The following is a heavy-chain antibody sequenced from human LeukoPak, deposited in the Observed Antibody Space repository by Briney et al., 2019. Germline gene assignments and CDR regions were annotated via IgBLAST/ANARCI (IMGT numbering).Heavy chain of an antibody. CDR3: AKLWVMITFGGVIDIEAPGSSGDY. Sequence: ASVKVSCKASGYSFTTYHIHWVRQAPGQGLEWMGIIKDSGTTIYPQKFQGRVTMTRDTSTSTVYMEVSSLRSEDTAVYYCAKLWVMITFGGVIDIEAPGSSGDYWGQGTLVTVSS. CDR2: IKDSGTT. CDR1: GYSFTTYH. V-gene: IGHV1-46*01. D-gene: IGHD3-16*02. J-gene: IGHJ4*02.